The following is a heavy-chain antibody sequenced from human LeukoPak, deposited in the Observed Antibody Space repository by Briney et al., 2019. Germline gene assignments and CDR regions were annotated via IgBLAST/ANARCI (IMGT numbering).Heavy chain of an antibody. CDR3: ARASVRYNWNYGEHWFDP. D-gene: IGHD1-7*01. V-gene: IGHV4-34*01. J-gene: IGHJ5*02. CDR2: INHSGST. CDR1: GGSFSGYY. Sequence: SETLSLTCAVYGGSFSGYYWNWIRQPPGKGLEWIGEINHSGSTNYNPSLKSRVTISVDTSKNQFSLKLSSVTAADTAVYYCARASVRYNWNYGEHWFDPWGQGTLVTVSS.